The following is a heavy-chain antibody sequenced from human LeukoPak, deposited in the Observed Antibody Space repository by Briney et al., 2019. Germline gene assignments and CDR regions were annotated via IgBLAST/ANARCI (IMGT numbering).Heavy chain of an antibody. D-gene: IGHD3-3*01. CDR1: GFTFSSYW. CDR2: INSDGSST. Sequence: PGGSLRLSCAASGFTFSSYWMHWVRQAPGKGLVWVSRINSDGSSTSYADSVKGRFTISRDNAKNTLYLQMNSLRAEDTAVYYCARDPDTYYDFWSGYALYGMDVWGQGTTVTVSS. V-gene: IGHV3-74*01. J-gene: IGHJ6*02. CDR3: ARDPDTYYDFWSGYALYGMDV.